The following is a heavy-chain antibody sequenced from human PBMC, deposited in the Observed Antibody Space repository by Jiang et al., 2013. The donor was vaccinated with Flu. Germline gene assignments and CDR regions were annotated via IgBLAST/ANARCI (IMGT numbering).Heavy chain of an antibody. V-gene: IGHV3-49*05. CDR2: IRSKAYGGTT. Sequence: QLLESGGGLVKPGRSLRLSCTASGFTFGDYAMSWFRQAPGKGLEWVGFIRSKAYGGTTEYAAPVKGRFTISRDDSKSIAYLQMNSLKTEDTAVYYCTRDQSLGAFDIWGQGTMVTVSS. CDR3: TRDQSLGAFDI. J-gene: IGHJ3*02. CDR1: GFTFGDYA.